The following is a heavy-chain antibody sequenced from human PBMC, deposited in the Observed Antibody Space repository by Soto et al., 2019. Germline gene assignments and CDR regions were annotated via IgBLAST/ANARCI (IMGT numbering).Heavy chain of an antibody. V-gene: IGHV1-46*03. D-gene: IGHD1-26*01. CDR1: GYTFTSYY. CDR3: ALDESIVGATIDY. Sequence: ASGKVSCKASGYTFTSYYMHWVRQAPGQGLEWMGIINPSGGSTSYAQKFQGRVTMTRDTSTSTVYMELSSLRSEDTAVYYCALDESIVGATIDYWGQGTLVTVSS. CDR2: INPSGGST. J-gene: IGHJ4*02.